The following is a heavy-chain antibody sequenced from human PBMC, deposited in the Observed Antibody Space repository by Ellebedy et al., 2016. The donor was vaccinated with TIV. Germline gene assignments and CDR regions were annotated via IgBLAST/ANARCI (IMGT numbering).Heavy chain of an antibody. CDR1: GGSIGSYY. CDR2: ISYSGST. CDR3: ARVVWQQPVSYAFDI. D-gene: IGHD6-13*01. V-gene: IGHV4-59*01. J-gene: IGHJ3*02. Sequence: MPSETLSLTCTLSGGSIGSYYWSWIRQPPGKGLEWIGYISYSGSTNYNPSLKSRVTISVDTSKNQFSLKLNSVTAADTAVYFCARVVWQQPVSYAFDIWGQGTMVTVSS.